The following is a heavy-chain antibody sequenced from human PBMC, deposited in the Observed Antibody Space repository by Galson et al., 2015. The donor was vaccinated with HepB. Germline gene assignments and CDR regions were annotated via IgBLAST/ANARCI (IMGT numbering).Heavy chain of an antibody. CDR2: ISGSGGST. J-gene: IGHJ1*01. CDR1: GFTFSSYA. D-gene: IGHD3-16*01. CDR3: AKVYPKAPLGYFQH. Sequence: SLRLSCAASGFTFSSYAMSWVRQAPGKGLEWVSAISGSGGSTYYADSVKGRFTISRDNFKNALYLQMNSLRAEDAAVYYCAKVYPKAPLGYFQHWGQGTLVTVSS. V-gene: IGHV3-23*01.